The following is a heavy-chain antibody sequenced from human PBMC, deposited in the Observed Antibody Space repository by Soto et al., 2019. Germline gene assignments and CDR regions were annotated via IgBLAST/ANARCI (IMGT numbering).Heavy chain of an antibody. J-gene: IGHJ4*02. Sequence: GGSLRLSCAASGFTFSSYGMHWVRQAPGKGLEWVAVISYDGSNKYYADSVKGRFTISRDNSKNTLYLQMNSLRAEDTAVYYCAKDLDDSSGYLDYWGQGTLVTVSS. CDR1: GFTFSSYG. CDR2: ISYDGSNK. CDR3: AKDLDDSSGYLDY. V-gene: IGHV3-30*18. D-gene: IGHD3-22*01.